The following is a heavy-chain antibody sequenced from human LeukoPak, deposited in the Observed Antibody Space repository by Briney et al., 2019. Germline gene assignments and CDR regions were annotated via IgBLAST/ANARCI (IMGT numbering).Heavy chain of an antibody. CDR1: GGSISSGGYY. CDR2: IYYSGST. J-gene: IGHJ4*02. CDR3: ARGPEKPGYCSGGSCSAYFDY. V-gene: IGHV4-31*03. D-gene: IGHD2-15*01. Sequence: SETLSLTCTVSGGSISSGGYYWSWIRQHPGKGLEWIGYIYYSGSTYYNPSLKSRVTISVDTSKNQFSLKLSSVTAADTAVYYCARGPEKPGYCSGGSCSAYFDYWGQGTLATVSS.